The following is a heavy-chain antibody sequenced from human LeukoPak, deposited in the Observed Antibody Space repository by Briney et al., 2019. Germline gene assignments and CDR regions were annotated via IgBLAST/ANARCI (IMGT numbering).Heavy chain of an antibody. J-gene: IGHJ5*02. Sequence: PGGSLRLSCAASGFTFSSYSMNWVRQAPGKGLEWVSSISSSSSYIYYADSVKGRFTISRDNAKNSLYLQMNSLRAEDTAVYYCARVPRSLGDHNWFDPWGQGTLVTVSS. CDR1: GFTFSSYS. CDR3: ARVPRSLGDHNWFDP. CDR2: ISSSSSYI. V-gene: IGHV3-21*01. D-gene: IGHD1-26*01.